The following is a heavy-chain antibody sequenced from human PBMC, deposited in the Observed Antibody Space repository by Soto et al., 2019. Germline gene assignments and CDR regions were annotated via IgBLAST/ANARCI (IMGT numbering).Heavy chain of an antibody. CDR3: ASSTPAYCGGDCYPFDY. Sequence: SVKVSCKASGGTFSSYAISWVRQAPGQGLEWMGGIIPIFGTANYAQKFQGRVTITADKSTSTAYMELSGLRSEDTAVYYCASSTPAYCGGDCYPFDYWGQGTLVTVS. D-gene: IGHD2-21*02. J-gene: IGHJ4*02. CDR2: IIPIFGTA. CDR1: GGTFSSYA. V-gene: IGHV1-69*06.